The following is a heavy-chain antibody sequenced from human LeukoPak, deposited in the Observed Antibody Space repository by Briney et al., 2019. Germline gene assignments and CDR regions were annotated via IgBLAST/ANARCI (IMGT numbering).Heavy chain of an antibody. CDR1: GFTFSSYS. CDR3: ARDAGFRRDIAFDI. D-gene: IGHD3-10*01. V-gene: IGHV3-21*04. Sequence: GGSLRLSCAASGFTFSSYSMNWVRQAPGKGLEWVSSISSSSSYIYYADSVKGRFTISRDNAKNSLYLQMNSPRAEDTAVYYCARDAGFRRDIAFDIWGQGTMVTVSS. J-gene: IGHJ3*02. CDR2: ISSSSSYI.